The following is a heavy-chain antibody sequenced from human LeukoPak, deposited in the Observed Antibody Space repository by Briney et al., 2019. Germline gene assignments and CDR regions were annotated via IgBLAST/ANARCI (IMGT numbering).Heavy chain of an antibody. J-gene: IGHJ5*02. Sequence: SETLSLTCTVSGGSISSYYWSWIRQPPGKGLEWIGYIYTSGSTNYNPSLKSRVTISVDTSKNQFSLKLSSVTAADTAVYYCARRAILNWLDPWGQGTLVTVSS. CDR2: IYTSGST. CDR3: ARRAILNWLDP. CDR1: GGSISSYY. D-gene: IGHD3-3*01. V-gene: IGHV4-4*09.